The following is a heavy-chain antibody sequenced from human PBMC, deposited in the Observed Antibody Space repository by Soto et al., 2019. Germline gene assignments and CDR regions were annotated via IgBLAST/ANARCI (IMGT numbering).Heavy chain of an antibody. J-gene: IGHJ6*02. Sequence: SETLSLTCTVSGGSVSSGSYYWSWIRQPPGKGLEWIVYIYYSGSTNYNPSLKSRVTISVDTSKNQFSLKLSSVTAADTAVYYCARVRGGGYCSGGSCYSAGYYYYGMDVWGQGTTVTVSS. CDR2: IYYSGST. CDR3: ARVRGGGYCSGGSCYSAGYYYYGMDV. D-gene: IGHD2-15*01. V-gene: IGHV4-61*01. CDR1: GGSVSSGSYY.